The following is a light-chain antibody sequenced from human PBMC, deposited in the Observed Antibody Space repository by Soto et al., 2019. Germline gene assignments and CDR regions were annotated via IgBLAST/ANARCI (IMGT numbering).Light chain of an antibody. J-gene: IGLJ1*01. Sequence: QSALTQPASVSGSPGQSISVSCTGSSGDVGAYNYVSWYQQHPGKAPKLMISEVTNRPSGVSDRFSGSKSGNTASLTISGLQAEDEADYYCSSFTSRFTFVFGTGTKGTVL. CDR3: SSFTSRFTFV. CDR1: SGDVGAYNY. V-gene: IGLV2-14*01. CDR2: EVT.